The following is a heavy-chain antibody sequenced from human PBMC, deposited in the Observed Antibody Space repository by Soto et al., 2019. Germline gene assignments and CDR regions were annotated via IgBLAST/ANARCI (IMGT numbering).Heavy chain of an antibody. CDR1: GGSFSGYY. J-gene: IGHJ5*02. V-gene: IGHV4-34*01. CDR3: ARDRGYYDYVWGSYRLNWFDP. Sequence: LSLTCAVYGGSFSGYYWSWIRQPPGKGLEWIGEINHSGSTNYNPSLKSRVTISVDTSKNQFSLKLSSVTAADTAVYYCARDRGYYDYVWGSYRLNWFDPWGQGTLVTVSS. CDR2: INHSGST. D-gene: IGHD3-16*02.